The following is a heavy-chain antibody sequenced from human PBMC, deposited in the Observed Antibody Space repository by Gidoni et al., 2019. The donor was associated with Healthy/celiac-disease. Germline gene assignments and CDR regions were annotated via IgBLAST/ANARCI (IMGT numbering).Heavy chain of an antibody. CDR3: AKESGSYPNWFDP. D-gene: IGHD1-26*01. J-gene: IGHJ5*02. CDR1: GFTFRSYA. CDR2: ISGSGGST. V-gene: IGHV3-23*01. Sequence: DVQLLESGGGWVQPGGSLRLSWAASGFTFRSYAMGWVRQAPGKGLGWVSAISGSGGSTYYADSVKGRFTISRDNSKNTLYLQMNSLRAEDTTVYYCAKESGSYPNWFDPWGQGTLVTVSS.